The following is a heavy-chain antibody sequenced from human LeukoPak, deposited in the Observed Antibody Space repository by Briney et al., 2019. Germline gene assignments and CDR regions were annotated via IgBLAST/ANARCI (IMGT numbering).Heavy chain of an antibody. CDR2: ISSSGSP. J-gene: IGHJ1*01. V-gene: IGHV4-59*01. CDR1: GGSINTYF. D-gene: IGHD6-19*01. Sequence: PSETLSLTCTVSGGSINTYFWSWIRQPPPKRLETIGYISSSGSPNYNPPLKSRVTISVDTSTNQFSLKLSSVTAADPAVYYCARGVTGGWYGDFQHWGQGTLVTVSS. CDR3: ARGVTGGWYGDFQH.